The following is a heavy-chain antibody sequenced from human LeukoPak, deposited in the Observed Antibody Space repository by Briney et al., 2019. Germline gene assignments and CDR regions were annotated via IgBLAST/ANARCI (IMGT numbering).Heavy chain of an antibody. CDR1: GGSISSSIYY. J-gene: IGHJ6*03. CDR3: ARGGVHVYMDV. V-gene: IGHV4-39*01. Sequence: SETLSLTCIVSGGSISSSIYYWGWIRQPPVKGLEWIGSIYYSGNTYYNASLKSQVSISIDTSKNQFSLRLTSVTAADTAVYYCARGGVHVYMDVWGKGTTVTVSS. D-gene: IGHD3-16*01. CDR2: IYYSGNT.